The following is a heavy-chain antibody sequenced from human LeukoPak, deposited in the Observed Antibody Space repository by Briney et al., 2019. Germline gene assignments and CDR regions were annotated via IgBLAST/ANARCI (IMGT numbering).Heavy chain of an antibody. V-gene: IGHV3-33*01. D-gene: IGHD3-3*01. CDR1: GFALNNYA. Sequence: GGSLRLSCAASGFALNNYAMHRVRQAPGKGLEWVAVIWYDGSNEYYSDSVKGRFAISRDISKNTLYLQMNSLRAEDTAVYFCARDPGLRLDLWGQGTLLTVSS. CDR2: IWYDGSNE. J-gene: IGHJ4*02. CDR3: ARDPGLRLDL.